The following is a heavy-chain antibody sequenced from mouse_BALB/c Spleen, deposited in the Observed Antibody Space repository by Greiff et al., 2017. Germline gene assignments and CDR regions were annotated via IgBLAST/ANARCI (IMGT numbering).Heavy chain of an antibody. V-gene: IGHV2-9*02. J-gene: IGHJ4*01. D-gene: IGHD4-1*01. CDR3: ASLLTGFPAMDY. CDR2: IWAGGST. CDR1: GFSLTSYG. Sequence: VKVVESGPGLVAPSQSLSITCTVSGFSLTSYGVHWVRQPPGKGLEWLGVIWAGGSTNYNSALMSRLSISKDNSKSQVFLKMNSLQTDDTAMYYCASLLTGFPAMDYWGQGTSVTVSS.